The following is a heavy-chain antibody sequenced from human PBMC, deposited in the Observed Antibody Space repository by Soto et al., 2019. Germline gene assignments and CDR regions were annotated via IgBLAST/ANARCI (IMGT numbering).Heavy chain of an antibody. CDR1: GFAFNNYG. CDR3: AREDSIIIPAVSDF. J-gene: IGHJ4*02. CDR2: ISKSDYT. Sequence: GGSLRLSCTVPGFAFNNYGINWVRQAPGKGLEWVSSISKSDYTYYSDSVKGRFTISRDNAKNSVSLQMNTLRVEDTAVYYCAREDSIIIPAVSDFWGQGTLVTVSS. V-gene: IGHV3-21*01. D-gene: IGHD2-2*01.